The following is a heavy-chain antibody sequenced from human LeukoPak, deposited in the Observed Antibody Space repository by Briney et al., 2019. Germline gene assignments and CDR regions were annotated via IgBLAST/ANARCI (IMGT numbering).Heavy chain of an antibody. CDR1: GGSISSGGYY. V-gene: IGHV4-31*03. D-gene: IGHD3-10*01. J-gene: IGHJ4*02. Sequence: PSQTLSLTCTVSGGSISSGGYYWSWIRQHPGKGLEWIGYIYYSGSTYYNPSLKSRVTISVDTSKNQFSLKLSSVTAADTAVYYCARDVPVGDGSGSYSFDYWGQGTLVTVSS. CDR2: IYYSGST. CDR3: ARDVPVGDGSGSYSFDY.